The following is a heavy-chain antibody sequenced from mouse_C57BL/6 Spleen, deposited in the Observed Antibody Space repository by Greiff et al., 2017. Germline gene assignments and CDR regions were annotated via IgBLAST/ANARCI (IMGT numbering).Heavy chain of an antibody. CDR3: SRLDYDYDWFAY. V-gene: IGHV1-64*01. J-gene: IGHJ3*01. Sequence: QVQLQQPGAELVKPGASVKLSCKASGYTFTSYWMHWVKQRPGQGLEWIGVIHPNSGSTNYNEKFKRKATLTVDKSSSTAYMQLSSLTSEDSAVYYCSRLDYDYDWFAYWGQGTLVTVSA. CDR1: GYTFTSYW. CDR2: IHPNSGST. D-gene: IGHD2-4*01.